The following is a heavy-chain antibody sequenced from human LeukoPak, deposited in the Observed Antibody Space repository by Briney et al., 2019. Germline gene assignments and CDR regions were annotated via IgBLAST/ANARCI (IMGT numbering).Heavy chain of an antibody. CDR3: AKDSNPYRFNPVFDY. V-gene: IGHV3-30*02. CDR1: GFTFSSYG. Sequence: PGRSLRLSCAASGFTFSSYGMHWVRQAPGKGLEWVAFIRYDGSDKYYADSVKGRFTISRDNSKNTLYLQMNSLRAEDTAVYYCAKDSNPYRFNPVFDYWGQGTLVTVSS. CDR2: IRYDGSDK. D-gene: IGHD3-16*01. J-gene: IGHJ4*02.